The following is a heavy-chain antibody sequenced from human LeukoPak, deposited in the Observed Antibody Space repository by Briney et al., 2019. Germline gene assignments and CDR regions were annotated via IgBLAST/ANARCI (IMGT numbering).Heavy chain of an antibody. J-gene: IGHJ5*02. Sequence: ASVKVSCKASGYTLTGYYMHWVRQAPGQGLEWMGRINPNSGGTNYAQEFQGRVTMTRDTSISTASMGLSRLRSDETAVSFVGREYRMVRGVIVGWFDPWAQETLVSVFS. D-gene: IGHD3-10*01. CDR2: INPNSGGT. CDR3: GREYRMVRGVIVGWFDP. CDR1: GYTLTGYY. V-gene: IGHV1-2*06.